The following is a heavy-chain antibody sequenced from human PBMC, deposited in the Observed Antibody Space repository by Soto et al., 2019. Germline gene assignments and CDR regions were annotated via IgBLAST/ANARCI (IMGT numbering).Heavy chain of an antibody. CDR2: ISATTTYK. CDR1: GFTFDTYT. V-gene: IGHV3-21*01. Sequence: EVQVVESGGGLVKPGGSLRLSCTASGFTFDTYTMNWLRQAPGRGLEWVSSISATTTYKYYAASVAGRFTISRDNAKNSLYLQTNSLGAEDTAVYYCARGSASKSGHLWYFDLWGRATLVTVSS. J-gene: IGHJ2*01. CDR3: ARGSASKSGHLWYFDL. D-gene: IGHD2-8*02.